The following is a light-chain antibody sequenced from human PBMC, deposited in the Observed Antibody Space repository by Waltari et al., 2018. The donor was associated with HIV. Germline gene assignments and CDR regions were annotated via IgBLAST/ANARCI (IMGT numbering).Light chain of an antibody. Sequence: SYELTQPPSVSVSPGQTARIPCSGDALPKRYSYWYQQKSGQAPVLVIYKDNKRPSGITERFSGSSSGTMATLTISGAQVEDEADYYCYSTDNNGDRGVFGGGTK. CDR1: ALPKRY. CDR3: YSTDNNGDRGV. CDR2: KDN. J-gene: IGLJ2*01. V-gene: IGLV3-10*01.